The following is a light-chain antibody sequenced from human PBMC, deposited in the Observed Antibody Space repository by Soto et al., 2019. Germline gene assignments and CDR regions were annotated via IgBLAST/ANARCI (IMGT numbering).Light chain of an antibody. CDR1: ISDVGGYNF. V-gene: IGLV2-14*03. CDR2: DVS. J-gene: IGLJ1*01. CDR3: SSVTGSNYV. Sequence: QSALTQPASVYGSPGQSITISCTGTISDVGGYNFVSWYQQYPGKAPKLMICDVSNRPSGVSNRFSGSKSGNTASLTISGLQAEDEADYYCSSVTGSNYVFGTGTKLTVL.